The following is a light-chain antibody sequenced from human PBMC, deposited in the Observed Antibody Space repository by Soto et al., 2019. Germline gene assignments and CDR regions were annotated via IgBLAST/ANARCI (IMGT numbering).Light chain of an antibody. CDR2: LGS. CDR1: QSLLHSNGYNY. V-gene: IGKV2-28*01. Sequence: DIVMTQSPLSLPVTPGEPASISCRSSQSLLHSNGYNYLHWYLQKPGQSPQLLIYLGSNRASGVPERFSGSGSGTDFTLKISRVEAEDVGVYYCMQALQTPFTFGPGTKVDIK. J-gene: IGKJ3*01. CDR3: MQALQTPFT.